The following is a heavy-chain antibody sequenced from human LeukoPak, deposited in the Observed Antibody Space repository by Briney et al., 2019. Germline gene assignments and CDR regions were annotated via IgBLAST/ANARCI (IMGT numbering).Heavy chain of an antibody. CDR2: ISSSGSTI. CDR1: GFTFSDYY. D-gene: IGHD3-22*01. J-gene: IGHJ4*02. Sequence: GGSLRLSCAASGFTFSDYYMSWIRQAPGKGLEWVSYISSSGSTIYYADSVKGRLTISRDNAKNSLYLQMNSLRAEDTAVYYCARRDSSGYYSHFDYWGQGTLVTVSS. V-gene: IGHV3-11*04. CDR3: ARRDSSGYYSHFDY.